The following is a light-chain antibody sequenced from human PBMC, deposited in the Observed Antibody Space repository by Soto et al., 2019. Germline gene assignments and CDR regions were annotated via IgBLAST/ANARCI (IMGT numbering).Light chain of an antibody. V-gene: IGLV2-23*02. Sequence: QSALTQPASVSGSPGQSITISCTGTSSDVGSYNLVSWYQHHPGKAPKLMIYEVSKRPSGVSNRFSASKSGDTASLTISGLQAEDEAAYYCCSYAGSRFYVFGTGTKVTVL. CDR1: SSDVGSYNL. CDR2: EVS. CDR3: CSYAGSRFYV. J-gene: IGLJ1*01.